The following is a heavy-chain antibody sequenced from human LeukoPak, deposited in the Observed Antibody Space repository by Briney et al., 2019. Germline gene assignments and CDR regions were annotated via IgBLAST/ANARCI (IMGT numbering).Heavy chain of an antibody. CDR2: IRYDGSNE. CDR1: GFTFSNFA. J-gene: IGHJ4*02. V-gene: IGHV3-30*02. D-gene: IGHD3-16*01. CDR3: AKGGLRGTYYFDY. Sequence: VQPGGSLRLSCAASGFTFSNFALPWVRPAPGKGLERVSFIRYDGSNENYADSVKGRFTISRDNSKNTLYLQMNSLTTEDTAVYYCAKGGLRGTYYFDYWGQGTLVTVSS.